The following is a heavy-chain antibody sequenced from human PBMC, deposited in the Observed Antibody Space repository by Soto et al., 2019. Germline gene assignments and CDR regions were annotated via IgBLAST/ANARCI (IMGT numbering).Heavy chain of an antibody. CDR2: FDPEGSDT. D-gene: IGHD2-21*02. J-gene: IGHJ4*02. CDR1: GYTLSELA. V-gene: IGHV1-24*01. Sequence: ASVKVSCKVSGYTLSELAIHWVLQAPGKGFEWMGGFDPEGSDTIYAQKFQGRVTMISDTSTETAYMELESLTSEDTAFYYCATMGFCGPGCYSFDYWGQGTLVTVPS. CDR3: ATMGFCGPGCYSFDY.